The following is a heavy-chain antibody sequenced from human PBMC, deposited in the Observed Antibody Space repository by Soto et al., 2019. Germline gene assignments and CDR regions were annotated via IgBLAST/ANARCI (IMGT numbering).Heavy chain of an antibody. CDR2: TYYRSRWYN. CDR1: GDSVSSNSAA. J-gene: IGHJ6*03. D-gene: IGHD1-7*01. CDR3: AGTTSHQWYYMDV. V-gene: IGHV6-1*01. Sequence: PSQTLSLTCAISGDSVSSNSAAWNWIRLSPSRGLEWLARTYYRSRWYNDYAVSVRSRITVNPDTSKNQFSLQLTPVTPEDTAVYYCAGTTSHQWYYMDVRGKGTTVTVSS.